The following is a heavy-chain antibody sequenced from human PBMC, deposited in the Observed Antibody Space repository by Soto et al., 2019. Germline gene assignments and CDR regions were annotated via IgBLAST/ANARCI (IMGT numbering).Heavy chain of an antibody. CDR3: ASLAAAGQFYFDY. Sequence: QVQLQESGPGLVKPSETLSLTCTVSGGSISSYYWSWIRQPPGKGLEWIGYIYYSGSTNYNPSLKSRVTISVDTSKNQFSLKPSSVTAADTAVYYCASLAAAGQFYFDYWGQGTLVTVSS. CDR1: GGSISSYY. D-gene: IGHD6-13*01. V-gene: IGHV4-59*08. CDR2: IYYSGST. J-gene: IGHJ4*02.